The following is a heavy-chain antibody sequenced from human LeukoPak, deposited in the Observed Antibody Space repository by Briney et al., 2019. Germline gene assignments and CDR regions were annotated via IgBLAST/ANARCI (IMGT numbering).Heavy chain of an antibody. J-gene: IGHJ4*02. CDR3: GRDPFHIVVVTASHVFDY. CDR2: ISYDGSNK. CDR1: GFTFSSYA. Sequence: QPGRSLRLSCAASGFTFSSYAMHWVRQAPGKGLEWVAVISYDGSNKYYADSVKGRFTISRDNSKNTLYLQMNSLRAEDTAVYYCGRDPFHIVVVTASHVFDYWGQGTLVTVSS. V-gene: IGHV3-30-3*01. D-gene: IGHD2-21*02.